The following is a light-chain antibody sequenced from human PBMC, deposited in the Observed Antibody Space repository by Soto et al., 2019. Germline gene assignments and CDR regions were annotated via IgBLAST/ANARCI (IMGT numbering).Light chain of an antibody. Sequence: QSVLTQPASVSGSPGQSITISCTGTNSDVESYNLVSWFRQHPGEAPKLIVYEGTKRPSGVSNRFSGSKSGNPASLTISGLQAEDEADYYCFSYAGNSVYVFGTGTKVTV. V-gene: IGLV2-23*01. CDR2: EGT. CDR1: NSDVESYNL. J-gene: IGLJ1*01. CDR3: FSYAGNSVYV.